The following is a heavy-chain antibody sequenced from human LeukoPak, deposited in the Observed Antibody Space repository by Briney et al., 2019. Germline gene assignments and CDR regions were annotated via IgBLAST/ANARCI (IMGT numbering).Heavy chain of an antibody. D-gene: IGHD2-2*01. V-gene: IGHV4-34*01. CDR2: INHSGST. CDR3: ARYARAYYYYYYMDV. J-gene: IGHJ6*03. Sequence: KPSETLSLTCAVYGGSFSGYYWSWIRQPPGKGLEWIGEINHSGSTNYNPSLKSRVTISVDTSKNQFSLKLSSVTAADTAVYYCARYARAYYYYYYMDVWGKGTTVTISS. CDR1: GGSFSGYY.